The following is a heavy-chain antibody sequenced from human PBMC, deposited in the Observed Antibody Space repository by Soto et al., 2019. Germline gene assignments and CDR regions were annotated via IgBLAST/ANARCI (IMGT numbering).Heavy chain of an antibody. V-gene: IGHV4-4*02. Sequence: QVQLEESGPGLVKPSGTLSLTCAVSGGSISTDNWWSWVRQPPGKGLEWVGEIYHTGNTNYNPSLKSRLPISIAKSKDQFSLDVTFVTAADTAVYYCARGGRWLFDYWGQGALVTVSS. J-gene: IGHJ4*02. CDR2: IYHTGNT. CDR3: ARGGRWLFDY. CDR1: GGSISTDNW. D-gene: IGHD6-19*01.